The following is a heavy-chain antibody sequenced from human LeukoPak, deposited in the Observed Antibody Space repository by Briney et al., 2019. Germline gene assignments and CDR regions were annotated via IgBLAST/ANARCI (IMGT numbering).Heavy chain of an antibody. Sequence: SETLSLTCAVYGGSFSGFYCSWIRQPPGKGLEWIGEIHHSGSTDYNPSLKSRVTISVDTSKNQLSLNLSSVTAADTAVYYCARVNINNWHSCDYWGQGTLVTVSS. J-gene: IGHJ4*02. V-gene: IGHV4-34*01. CDR1: GGSFSGFY. CDR2: IHHSGST. CDR3: ARVNINNWHSCDY. D-gene: IGHD1-1*01.